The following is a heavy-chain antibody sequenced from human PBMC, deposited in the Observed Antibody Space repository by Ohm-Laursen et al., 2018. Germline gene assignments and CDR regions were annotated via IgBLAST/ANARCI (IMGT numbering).Heavy chain of an antibody. CDR1: GFTFSSYT. Sequence: SLRLSCAASGFTFSSYTMNWVRQAPGKGLEWVSAISSSGSDLYYADSVKGRFTISRDNANNSLYLQMHSLRAEDTAVYYCARGWGYLGYWGQGTLVTVSS. J-gene: IGHJ4*02. D-gene: IGHD7-27*01. CDR2: ISSSGSDL. CDR3: ARGWGYLGY. V-gene: IGHV3-21*01.